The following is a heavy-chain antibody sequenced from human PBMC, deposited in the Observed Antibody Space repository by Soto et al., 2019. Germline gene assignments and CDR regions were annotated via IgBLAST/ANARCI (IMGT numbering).Heavy chain of an antibody. D-gene: IGHD5-18*01. Sequence: SETLSLTCAVYGGSFSGYYWSWIRQPPGKGLEWIGEINHSGSTNYNPSLKSRVTISVDTSKNQISLKLSPVTAADTAVYYCARGRRLASIAARPPVDTAMVTRSYYFDYWGQGTLVTVSS. J-gene: IGHJ4*02. CDR1: GGSFSGYY. CDR2: INHSGST. CDR3: ARGRRLASIAARPPVDTAMVTRSYYFDY. V-gene: IGHV4-34*01.